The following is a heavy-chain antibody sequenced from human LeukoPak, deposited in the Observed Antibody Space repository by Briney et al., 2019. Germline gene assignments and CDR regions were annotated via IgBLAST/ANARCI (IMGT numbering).Heavy chain of an antibody. D-gene: IGHD3-22*01. V-gene: IGHV3-11*01. Sequence: PGGSLRLSCAASGFTFSDYHMSWIRQVPGKGLEWVSYISSSGGTISYADSVKGRFTISRDNAKNSLYLQMNSLRAEDTAVYYCARISKTYYYDSPYWFDPWGQGTLVTVSS. CDR1: GFTFSDYH. J-gene: IGHJ5*02. CDR3: ARISKTYYYDSPYWFDP. CDR2: ISSSGGTI.